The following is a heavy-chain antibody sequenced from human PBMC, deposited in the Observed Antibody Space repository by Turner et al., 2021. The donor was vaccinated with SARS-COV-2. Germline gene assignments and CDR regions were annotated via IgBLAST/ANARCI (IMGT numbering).Heavy chain of an antibody. J-gene: IGHJ6*02. D-gene: IGHD3-3*01. V-gene: IGHV3-30*04. CDR1: GFTFSSYP. CDR3: ARDGGSFWGDLAWGGYYYYAMDV. Sequence: QVQLVESGGGVVQPGRSLRLSCAASGFTFSSYPMHWVRQAPGKGLEWVAVISYDGSNRYYADSVKGRFTISRDNSKNTLHLQMNSLRAEGTAVYYCARDGGSFWGDLAWGGYYYYAMDVWGQGTTVTVSS. CDR2: ISYDGSNR.